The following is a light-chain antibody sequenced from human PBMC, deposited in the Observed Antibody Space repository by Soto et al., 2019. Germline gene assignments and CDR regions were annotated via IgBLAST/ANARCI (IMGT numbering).Light chain of an antibody. Sequence: EIVLTQSPATLSLSPGERATLSCRASQSVSSFLAWYQQKPGQAPRLLIYDASNRATGIPARFSGSGSGTDFTLTNSSLEPEDFAVYYCQQRSNWLLTFGGGTKVDIK. CDR2: DAS. J-gene: IGKJ4*01. CDR1: QSVSSF. CDR3: QQRSNWLLT. V-gene: IGKV3-11*01.